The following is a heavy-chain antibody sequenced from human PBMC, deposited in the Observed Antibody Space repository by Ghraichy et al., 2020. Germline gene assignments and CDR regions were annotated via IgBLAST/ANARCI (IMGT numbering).Heavy chain of an antibody. J-gene: IGHJ4*02. CDR3: GHRPTYGGNHPIDY. D-gene: IGHD4-23*01. CDR1: GFSLRTCGVG. V-gene: IGHV2-5*01. CDR2: IYWNDDK. Sequence: SGPTLVKPTQTLTLTCTFSGFSLRTCGVGVGWIRQPPGKALEWLAVIYWNDDKRYSPFLKSRLTITKDTSKNQVVLTMTNMDPVDTATYYCGHRPTYGGNHPIDYWGQGTLVTVSS.